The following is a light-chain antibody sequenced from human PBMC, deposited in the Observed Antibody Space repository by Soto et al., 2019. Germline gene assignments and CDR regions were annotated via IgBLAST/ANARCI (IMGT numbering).Light chain of an antibody. Sequence: EIVMTQSPATLSGSPGERATLSCRASQIVGSNLAWYQQKPGQAPRLLIYGASTRATGIPARFSGSGSGTEFTLTISGLQSEDFAVYYCQQYSIWRTFGQGTKVDIK. CDR3: QQYSIWRT. J-gene: IGKJ1*01. CDR1: QIVGSN. CDR2: GAS. V-gene: IGKV3-15*01.